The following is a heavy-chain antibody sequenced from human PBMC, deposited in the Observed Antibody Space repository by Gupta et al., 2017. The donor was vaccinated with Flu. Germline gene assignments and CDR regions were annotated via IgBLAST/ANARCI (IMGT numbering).Heavy chain of an antibody. J-gene: IGHJ4*02. V-gene: IGHV4-39*01. CDR1: GGSISSCSYY. CDR3: ARQGSGGWLWQTDY. D-gene: IGHD4-23*01. Sequence: QLQLQESGPGLVKPSETLSLTCTVSGGSISSCSYYWGWFRQPPGKGLEWIGSIYYSGSTYYNPSLKSRVTISVDTSKNQFSLKLSSVTAADTAVYYCARQGSGGWLWQTDYWGQGTLVTVSS. CDR2: IYYSGST.